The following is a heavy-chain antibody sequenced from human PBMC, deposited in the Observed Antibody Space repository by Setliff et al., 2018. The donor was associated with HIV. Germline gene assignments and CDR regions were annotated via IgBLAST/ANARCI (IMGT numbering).Heavy chain of an antibody. CDR3: ARFSSTGWRRAFDV. V-gene: IGHV4-34*01. CDR2: IDHSGST. D-gene: IGHD6-19*01. Sequence: SETLSLTCAVYGGAFNDFYWGWIRQPPGKGLEWIGEIDHSGSTNNNPSLKSRLTILVDTSKKQFSLRLTSLTAADTAVYFCARFSSTGWRRAFDVWGQGTKVTVSS. J-gene: IGHJ3*01. CDR1: GGAFNDFY.